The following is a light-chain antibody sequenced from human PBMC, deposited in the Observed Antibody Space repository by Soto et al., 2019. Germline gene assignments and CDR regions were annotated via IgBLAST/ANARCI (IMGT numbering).Light chain of an antibody. V-gene: IGKV1-5*01. Sequence: DIQMTQSPSTLSASVGDRVTITYRASQSISSWLAWYQQTPGKAPKLLIYDASSLESGVPSRFSGSGSGTEFTLTISSLQPDDFATYYCQQYNSYSPTWTFGQGTKVDI. CDR1: QSISSW. CDR3: QQYNSYSPTWT. J-gene: IGKJ1*01. CDR2: DAS.